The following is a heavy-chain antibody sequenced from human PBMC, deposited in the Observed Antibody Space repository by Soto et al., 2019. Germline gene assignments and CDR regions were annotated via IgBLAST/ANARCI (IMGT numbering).Heavy chain of an antibody. CDR2: ISSYNGNT. V-gene: IGHV1-18*01. CDR1: GYTFTSYG. Sequence: ASVKVSCKASGYTFTSYGISWVRQAPGQGLGWMGWISSYNGNTNYAQKLQGRVTMTTDTSTSTAYMELRSLRSDDTAVYYCARDVYYDFWSRLSGAPTRYGMDVWGQGTTVPVSS. D-gene: IGHD3-3*01. J-gene: IGHJ6*02. CDR3: ARDVYYDFWSRLSGAPTRYGMDV.